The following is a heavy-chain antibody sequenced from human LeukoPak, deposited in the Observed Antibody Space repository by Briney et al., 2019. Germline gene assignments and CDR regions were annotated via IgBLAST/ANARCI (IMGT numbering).Heavy chain of an antibody. CDR1: GGTFSSYT. CDR3: ARVVMIVVPYPDYYYMDV. V-gene: IGHV1-69*02. CDR2: IIPILGIA. J-gene: IGHJ6*03. Sequence: GASVKVSCKASGGTFSSYTISWVRQAPGQGLEWMGRIIPILGIANYAQKFQGRVTITADKSTSTAYMELRSLRSDDTAVYYCARVVMIVVPYPDYYYMDVWGKGTTVTVSS. D-gene: IGHD3-22*01.